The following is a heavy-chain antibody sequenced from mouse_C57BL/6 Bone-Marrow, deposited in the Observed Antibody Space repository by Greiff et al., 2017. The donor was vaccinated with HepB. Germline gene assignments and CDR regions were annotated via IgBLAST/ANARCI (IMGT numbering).Heavy chain of an antibody. J-gene: IGHJ2*01. CDR3: ARDGDWEGY. D-gene: IGHD4-1*01. CDR2: ISDGGSYT. Sequence: DVHLVESGGGLVKPGGSLKLSCAASGFTFSSYAMSWVRQTPEKRLEWVATISDGGSYTYYPDNVKGRFTISRDNAKNNLYLQMSHLKSEDTAMYYCARDGDWEGYWGQGTTLTVSS. CDR1: GFTFSSYA. V-gene: IGHV5-4*01.